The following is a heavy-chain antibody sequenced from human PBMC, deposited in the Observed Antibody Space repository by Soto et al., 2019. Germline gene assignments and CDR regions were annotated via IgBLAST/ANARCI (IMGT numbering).Heavy chain of an antibody. V-gene: IGHV4-31*03. CDR3: ARDSYDFWSGYLGFDP. Sequence: SETPVLTCTVSGGSISSGGYYWSWIRQHPGKGLEWIGYIYYSGSTYYNPSLKSRVTISVDTSKNQFSLKLSSVTAADTAVYYCARDSYDFWSGYLGFDPWGQGTLVTVSS. CDR1: GGSISSGGYY. J-gene: IGHJ5*02. CDR2: IYYSGST. D-gene: IGHD3-3*01.